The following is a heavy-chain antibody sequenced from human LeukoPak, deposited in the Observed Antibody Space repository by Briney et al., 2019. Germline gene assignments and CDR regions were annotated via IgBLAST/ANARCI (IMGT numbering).Heavy chain of an antibody. Sequence: ASVKVSCKASGYTFTSYGISWVRQAPGQGLEWMGWISAYNGNTNYAQELQGRVTMTTDTSTSTAYMELRSLRSDDTAVYYCARGYYYDSSGYYDYWGQGTLVTVSS. J-gene: IGHJ4*02. CDR3: ARGYYYDSSGYYDY. CDR1: GYTFTSYG. D-gene: IGHD3-22*01. CDR2: ISAYNGNT. V-gene: IGHV1-18*01.